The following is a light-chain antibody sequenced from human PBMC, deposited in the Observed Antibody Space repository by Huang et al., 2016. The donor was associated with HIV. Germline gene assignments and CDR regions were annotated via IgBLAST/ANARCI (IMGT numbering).Light chain of an antibody. V-gene: IGKV1-12*01. J-gene: IGKJ1*01. CDR1: QGISNR. Sequence: TQSPSSVSASVGDRVTITCRASQGISNRLAWYQQKPGKAPKLLIYAASNLQSGVLSRFSGSGSGTDFTLTISSLQPEDFATYYCQQGNTFPPWTFGQGTKVEIK. CDR2: AAS. CDR3: QQGNTFPPWT.